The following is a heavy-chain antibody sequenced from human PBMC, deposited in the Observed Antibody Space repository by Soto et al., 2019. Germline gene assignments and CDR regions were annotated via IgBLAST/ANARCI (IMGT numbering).Heavy chain of an antibody. CDR2: IFSNDEK. CDR3: ARRYCSSTSCLDYYYYYMDV. D-gene: IGHD2-2*01. Sequence: SGPTLVNPTETLTLTCTVSGFSLSNARMGVSWIRQPPGKAQEWLAHIFSNDEKSYSTSLKSRLTISKDTSKSQVILNMTNMDPVDTAKYFCARRYCSSTSCLDYYYYYMDVWGKGTTVTVSS. CDR1: GFSLSNARMG. J-gene: IGHJ6*03. V-gene: IGHV2-26*01.